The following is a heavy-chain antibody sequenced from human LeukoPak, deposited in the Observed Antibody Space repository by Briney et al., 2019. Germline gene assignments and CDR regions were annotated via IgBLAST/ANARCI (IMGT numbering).Heavy chain of an antibody. V-gene: IGHV4-4*07. CDR1: GGSISSYY. CDR3: ARGRFLEWLLVFDY. CDR2: IYTSGST. D-gene: IGHD3-3*01. J-gene: IGHJ4*02. Sequence: PSETLSLTCTVSGGSISSYYWSWIRQPAGKGLEWIGRIYTSGSTNYNPSLKSRVTMSVDTSKNQFSLKLSSVTAADTAVYYCARGRFLEWLLVFDYWGQGTLVTVSS.